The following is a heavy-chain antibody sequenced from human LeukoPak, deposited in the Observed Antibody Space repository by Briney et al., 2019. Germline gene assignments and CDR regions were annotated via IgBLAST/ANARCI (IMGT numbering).Heavy chain of an antibody. V-gene: IGHV3-48*04. CDR3: ARESPPQYSYDSSSYLGPMDAFDI. Sequence: GGSLRLSCAASGFTFSSYWMSWVRQAPGKGLEWVSYISSSGNTIYYADSVKGRFTISRDNAKNSLYLQMNSLRAEDTAVYYCARESPPQYSYDSSSYLGPMDAFDIWGQGTMVTVSS. CDR1: GFTFSSYW. J-gene: IGHJ3*02. CDR2: ISSSGNTI. D-gene: IGHD3-22*01.